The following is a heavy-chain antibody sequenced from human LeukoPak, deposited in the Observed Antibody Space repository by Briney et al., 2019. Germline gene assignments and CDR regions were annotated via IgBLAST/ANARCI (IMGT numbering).Heavy chain of an antibody. CDR2: ISSNGDNT. D-gene: IGHD2-2*01. CDR1: GFTFSSYS. V-gene: IGHV3-64*02. Sequence: GGSLRLSCAASGFTFSSYSMHWLRQAPGKGLAYVSAISSNGDNTYYAGSVKGRFTISRDNSKNTLYLQMGSPRVEDMGVYYCAREVDRVFDYWGQGNLVTVSS. CDR3: AREVDRVFDY. J-gene: IGHJ4*02.